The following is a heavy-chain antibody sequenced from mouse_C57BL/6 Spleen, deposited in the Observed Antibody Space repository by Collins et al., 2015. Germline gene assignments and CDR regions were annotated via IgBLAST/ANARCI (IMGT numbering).Heavy chain of an antibody. D-gene: IGHD1-1*01. CDR3: AMRDYYGGYWYFDV. J-gene: IGHJ1*03. CDR1: GYTFTSYW. CDR2: IHPSDSDT. Sequence: QVQLQQPGAELVKPGASVKVSCKASGYTFTSYWMHWVKQRPGQGLEWIGRIHPSDSDTNYNQKFKGKATLTVDKSSSTAYMQLSSLTSEDSAVYYCAMRDYYGGYWYFDVWGTGTTVTVSS. V-gene: IGHV1-74*01.